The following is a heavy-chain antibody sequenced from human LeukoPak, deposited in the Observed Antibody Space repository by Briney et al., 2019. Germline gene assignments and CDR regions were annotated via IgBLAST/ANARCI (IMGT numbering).Heavy chain of an antibody. V-gene: IGHV1-8*01. CDR1: GYTFTSYD. CDR2: MSSNSDNT. Sequence: ASVTVSCKASGYTFTSYDINWVRQATGRGFEWMGWMSSNSDNTGYAQKFQGRVTMTRSTSMSTAYMELSSLRSEDTAVYYCARGPPNWGFDYWGQGTLVTVSS. D-gene: IGHD7-27*01. CDR3: ARGPPNWGFDY. J-gene: IGHJ4*02.